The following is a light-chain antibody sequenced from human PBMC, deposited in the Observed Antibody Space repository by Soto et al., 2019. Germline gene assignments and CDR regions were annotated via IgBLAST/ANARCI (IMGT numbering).Light chain of an antibody. CDR3: QHYDTYSPMWT. J-gene: IGKJ1*01. Sequence: DIQLAQSPSTLSASVGDRITITCRATQSINWLAWYQQKPGKAPKLLIFEASRLESGVPSRLSGGGSGTVFTLTFSSLQPDDFGTYYCQHYDTYSPMWTFGQGTKVDVK. CDR1: QSINW. CDR2: EAS. V-gene: IGKV1-5*03.